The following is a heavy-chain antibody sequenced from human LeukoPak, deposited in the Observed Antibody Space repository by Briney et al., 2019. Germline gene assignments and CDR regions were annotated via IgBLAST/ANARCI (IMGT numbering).Heavy chain of an antibody. J-gene: IGHJ4*02. V-gene: IGHV3-53*01. CDR2: IYSDSSA. CDR3: ARAPRPFDNSDYYFDY. Sequence: GGSLRLSCAASGVTVNYNFMSWVRQAPGQGLEWVSVIYSDSSADYADSVKGRFTISRDDAQNTLYLQMNSLRAGDTAVYYCARAPRPFDNSDYYFDYWGQGSLVTVSS. CDR1: GVTVNYNF. D-gene: IGHD3-22*01.